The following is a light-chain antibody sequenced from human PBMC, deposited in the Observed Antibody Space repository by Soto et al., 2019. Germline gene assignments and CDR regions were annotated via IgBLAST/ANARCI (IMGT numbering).Light chain of an antibody. V-gene: IGKV1-12*01. J-gene: IGKJ4*01. CDR1: QGISGW. CDR2: AAS. Sequence: DIQMTQSPSFVSASVGDRVTITCRASQGISGWLAWYQHQPGRAPKLLIHAASSLESGVPSRFSGSGSGTDFTLTISSLQPEDFATYYCQQTTSFPLTFGRGTKVEIK. CDR3: QQTTSFPLT.